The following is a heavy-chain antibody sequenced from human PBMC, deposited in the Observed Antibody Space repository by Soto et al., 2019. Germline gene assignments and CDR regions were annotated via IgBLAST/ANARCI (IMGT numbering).Heavy chain of an antibody. Sequence: QVQLQQWGAGLLKPSETLSLTCAVYGGSFSGYYWSWIRQPPGKGLEWIGEINHSGSTNYNPSLKSRVTISVDTSKNQFSLKLCSVTAADTAVYYCARGLSPRLGWFDPWGQGTLVTVSS. CDR1: GGSFSGYY. V-gene: IGHV4-34*01. CDR3: ARGLSPRLGWFDP. J-gene: IGHJ5*02. CDR2: INHSGST.